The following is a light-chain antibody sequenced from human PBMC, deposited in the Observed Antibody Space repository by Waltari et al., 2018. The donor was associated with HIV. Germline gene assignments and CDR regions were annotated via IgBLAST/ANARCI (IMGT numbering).Light chain of an antibody. J-gene: IGKJ2*01. CDR2: GAS. CDR3: HQYGETSYT. V-gene: IGKV3-20*01. CDR1: QTITSNY. Sequence: IVLTQSPGTLSLSPGERVRLSCRARQTITSNYLAWFQQKPGQAPRLLIYGASNRATGIPDRFRGSGSGTDFTLTISRLEPEDFAVYYCHQYGETSYTFGQGTKLEIK.